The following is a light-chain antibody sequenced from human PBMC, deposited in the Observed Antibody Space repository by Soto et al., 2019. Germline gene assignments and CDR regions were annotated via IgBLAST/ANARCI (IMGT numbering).Light chain of an antibody. V-gene: IGKV3-15*01. J-gene: IGKJ5*01. CDR3: QQYNNWPIT. Sequence: EIVLAPFPATLSVSPGERATLSRRASQNILSNLAWYQQKPGQAPRLLIYAASTRATGIPARFSGSGSGTEFTLTISSLQSEDFEIYYCQQYNNWPITFGQGTRLEIK. CDR2: AAS. CDR1: QNILSN.